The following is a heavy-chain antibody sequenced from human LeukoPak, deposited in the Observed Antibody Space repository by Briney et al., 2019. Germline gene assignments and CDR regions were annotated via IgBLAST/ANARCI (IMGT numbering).Heavy chain of an antibody. V-gene: IGHV3-23*01. CDR3: AKPRAMTTGVGRYFDL. J-gene: IGHJ5*02. D-gene: IGHD1-1*01. CDR2: ISGGGENT. CDR1: GFTFTSYA. Sequence: PGGSLRLSCGASGFTFTSYAMSWIRQAPGKGLEWVSAISGGGENTYYGDSVKGRFTISRDNSKNTLYLQMNSLRAEDTATYYCAKPRAMTTGVGRYFDLWGQGTLVTVSS.